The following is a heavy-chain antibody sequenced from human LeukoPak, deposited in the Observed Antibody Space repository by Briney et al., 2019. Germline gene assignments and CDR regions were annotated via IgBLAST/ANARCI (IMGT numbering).Heavy chain of an antibody. V-gene: IGHV3-23*01. CDR1: GFTFSSYA. J-gene: IGHJ4*02. CDR2: ISGSGGST. Sequence: PGGSLRLSCAASGFTFSSYAMSWVRQAPGKGLEWVSAISGSGGSTYYADSVKGRFTISRDNSKNTLYLQMNSLRAEDTAVYYCAKDFCYDSSGYYSDYFDYWGQGTLVTVSS. CDR3: AKDFCYDSSGYYSDYFDY. D-gene: IGHD3-22*01.